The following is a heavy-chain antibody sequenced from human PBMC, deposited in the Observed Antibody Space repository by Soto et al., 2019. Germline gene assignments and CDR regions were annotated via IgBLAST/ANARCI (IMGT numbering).Heavy chain of an antibody. V-gene: IGHV3-21*01. Sequence: PGGSLRLSCAASGFTFSSYSMNWVRQAPGKGLEWVSSISSSSSYIYYADSVKGRFTISRDNAKNSLYLQMNSLRAGDTAVYYCARRYCSSTSCHAYGMDVWGQGTTVTVSS. D-gene: IGHD2-2*01. CDR1: GFTFSSYS. CDR3: ARRYCSSTSCHAYGMDV. J-gene: IGHJ6*02. CDR2: ISSSSSYI.